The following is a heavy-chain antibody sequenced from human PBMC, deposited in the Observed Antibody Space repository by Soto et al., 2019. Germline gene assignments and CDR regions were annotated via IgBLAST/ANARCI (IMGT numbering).Heavy chain of an antibody. CDR1: GLTVRGKKY. D-gene: IGHD1-1*01. V-gene: IGHV3-53*01. J-gene: IGHJ3*02. Sequence: PGGSLRLSCAALGLTVRGKKYITWVRQAPGKGLEWVSALYDVDGTYYADSVKGRFTVSRDNSNNIIYLQMNSLGPDDTAVYYCASWLEREHAYDIWGLGTMVTVSS. CDR2: LYDVDGT. CDR3: ASWLEREHAYDI.